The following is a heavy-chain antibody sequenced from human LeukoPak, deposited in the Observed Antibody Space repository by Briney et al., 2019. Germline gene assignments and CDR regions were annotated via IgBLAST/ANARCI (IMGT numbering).Heavy chain of an antibody. D-gene: IGHD6-19*01. Sequence: SETLSLTCAVYGGSFSGYYWSWIRQPPGKGLEWIGEINHSGSTNYNPSLKSRVTISVDTSKNQFSLKLSSVTAADTAVYYCARRYHSSGWYNWSDPWGQGTLVTVSS. V-gene: IGHV4-34*01. J-gene: IGHJ5*02. CDR2: INHSGST. CDR1: GGSFSGYY. CDR3: ARRYHSSGWYNWSDP.